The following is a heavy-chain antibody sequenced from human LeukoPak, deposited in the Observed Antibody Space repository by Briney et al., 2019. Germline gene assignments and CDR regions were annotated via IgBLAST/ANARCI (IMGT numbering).Heavy chain of an antibody. V-gene: IGHV2-5*02. J-gene: IGHJ4*02. CDR1: GFSLSTSGVG. D-gene: IGHD6-13*01. CDR3: ARWYGSSWAFDY. CDR2: IYWDDDK. Sequence: SGPTLVKPTQTLTLTCTFSGFSLSTSGVGVGWIRQPPGKALEWLALIYWDDDKRYSPSLKGRLTITKDTSKNQVVLTMTNMDPVDTATYYCARWYGSSWAFDYWGQGTLVTVSS.